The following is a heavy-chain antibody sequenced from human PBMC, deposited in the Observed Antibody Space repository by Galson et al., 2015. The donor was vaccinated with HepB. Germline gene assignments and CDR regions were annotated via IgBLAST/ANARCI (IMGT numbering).Heavy chain of an antibody. CDR3: ARVPQSSYYTSSGYYSDY. CDR1: GYTFTNYG. V-gene: IGHV1-18*04. CDR2: ISDYNGNI. D-gene: IGHD3-22*01. Sequence: SVKVSCKASGYTFTNYGLNWVRQAPGQGLEWMGWISDYNGNINYAKKFQGRVTMTTDKSTSTGYMETRSLTSDDTAVYYCARVPQSSYYTSSGYYSDYWGRGTLVTVSS. J-gene: IGHJ4*02.